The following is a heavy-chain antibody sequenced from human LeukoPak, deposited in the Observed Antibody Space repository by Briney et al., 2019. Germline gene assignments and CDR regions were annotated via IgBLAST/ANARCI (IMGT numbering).Heavy chain of an antibody. D-gene: IGHD3-3*01. V-gene: IGHV1-18*01. CDR1: GYTFTSYG. J-gene: IGHJ4*02. CDR2: ISAYNGNT. Sequence: ASVKVSCKASGYTFTSYGISWVRQAPGQGLEWMGWISAYNGNTNYAQKLQGRVTMTTDTSTSTAYMELRSLRSDDTAVYYCARATPGPFWSGYYTGNGQLLDYWGQGTLVTVSS. CDR3: ARATPGPFWSGYYTGNGQLLDY.